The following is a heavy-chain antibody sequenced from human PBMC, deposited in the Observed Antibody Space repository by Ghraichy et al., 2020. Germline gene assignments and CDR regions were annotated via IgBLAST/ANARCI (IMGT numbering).Heavy chain of an antibody. J-gene: IGHJ4*02. V-gene: IGHV4-34*01. CDR2: INHSGST. D-gene: IGHD6-13*01. CDR3: ARGWLGSSSWYRGLGHYYFDY. Sequence: SETLSLTCAVYGGSFSGYYWSWIRQPPGKGLEWIGEINHSGSTNYNPSLKSRVTISVDTSKNQFSLKLSSVTAADTAVYYCARGWLGSSSWYRGLGHYYFDYWGQGTLVTVSS. CDR1: GGSFSGYY.